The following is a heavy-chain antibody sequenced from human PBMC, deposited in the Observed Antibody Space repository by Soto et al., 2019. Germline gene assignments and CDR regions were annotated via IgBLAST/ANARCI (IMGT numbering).Heavy chain of an antibody. V-gene: IGHV4-31*03. CDR1: GGSISSGAYY. CDR2: IYYSGST. CDR3: ARVPRDWFDP. J-gene: IGHJ5*02. Sequence: SETLSLTCTVSGGSISSGAYYWSWIRQHPGKGLEWIGYIYYSGSTYYNPSLKSRVTISVDTSKNQFSLKLSSVTAADTAVYYCARVPRDWFDPWGQGTLVTVSS.